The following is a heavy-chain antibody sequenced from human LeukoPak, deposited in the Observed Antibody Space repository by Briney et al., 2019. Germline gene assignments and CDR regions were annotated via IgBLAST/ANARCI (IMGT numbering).Heavy chain of an antibody. D-gene: IGHD4-17*01. CDR2: IWYDGSNK. CDR3: AREDYGDYVELDY. J-gene: IGHJ4*02. Sequence: GGSLRLSCAASGFTFSSYGMHWVRQAPGKGLEWVAVIWYDGSNKYYADSVKGRFTISRDNSKNTLYLQMNSLRAEDTAVYYCAREDYGDYVELDYWGQGTLVTVSS. V-gene: IGHV3-33*01. CDR1: GFTFSSYG.